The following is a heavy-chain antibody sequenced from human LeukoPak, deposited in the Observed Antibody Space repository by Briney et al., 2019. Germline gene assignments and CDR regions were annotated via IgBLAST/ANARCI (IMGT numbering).Heavy chain of an antibody. D-gene: IGHD4-17*01. J-gene: IGHJ4*02. Sequence: TGGSLRLSCAASGFTFSSYWMSWVRQAPGKGLEWVANIKQDGSEKYYVDSVKGRFTISRDNAKNSLYLQMNSLRAEDAAVYYCATAVYGDYDFDYWGQGTLVTVSS. CDR2: IKQDGSEK. V-gene: IGHV3-7*01. CDR3: ATAVYGDYDFDY. CDR1: GFTFSSYW.